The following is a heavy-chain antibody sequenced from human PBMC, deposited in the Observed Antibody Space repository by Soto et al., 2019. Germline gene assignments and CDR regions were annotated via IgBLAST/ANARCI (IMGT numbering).Heavy chain of an antibody. CDR1: GFTFSSYA. D-gene: IGHD3-16*01. CDR2: ISGSGGTT. J-gene: IGHJ5*01. CDR3: AKDAIAHTQWGIFDF. V-gene: IGHV3-23*01. Sequence: EVQLLESGGGLVQPGGSLSLSCAASGFTFSSYAMSWVRQAPGKGLEWVSGISGSGGTTYHADSVKGRFTISRDNSQNTLFPQMNSLRAEDTAVYDCAKDAIAHTQWGIFDFWGQGALGNVS.